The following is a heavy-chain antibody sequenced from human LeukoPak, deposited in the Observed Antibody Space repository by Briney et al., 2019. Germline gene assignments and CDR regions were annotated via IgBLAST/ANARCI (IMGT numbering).Heavy chain of an antibody. CDR2: IYYSGST. CDR3: ARLRRSRLAEFDY. CDR1: GGSISSYY. J-gene: IGHJ4*02. D-gene: IGHD3-3*02. Sequence: SETLSLTCTVSGGSISSYYWSWIRQPPGKGLEWIGYIYYSGSTNYNPSLKSRVTISVDTSKNQFSLKLSSLTAADTAVYYCARLRRSRLAEFDYWGQGTLVTVSS. V-gene: IGHV4-59*08.